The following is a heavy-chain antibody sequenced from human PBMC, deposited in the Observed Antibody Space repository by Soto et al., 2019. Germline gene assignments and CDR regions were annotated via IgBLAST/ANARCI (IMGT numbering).Heavy chain of an antibody. CDR2: ISSSGSTI. J-gene: IGHJ4*02. Sequence: GGSLRLSCAASGFAFSTYSMNWVRQAPGKGLEWVSYISSSGSTIYYADSVKGRFTISRDNAENSLYLQMNSLRAEDTAVYYCARRGHCSGGRCWAFDDWAQGTLVTVSS. D-gene: IGHD2-15*01. CDR3: ARRGHCSGGRCWAFDD. V-gene: IGHV3-48*01. CDR1: GFAFSTYS.